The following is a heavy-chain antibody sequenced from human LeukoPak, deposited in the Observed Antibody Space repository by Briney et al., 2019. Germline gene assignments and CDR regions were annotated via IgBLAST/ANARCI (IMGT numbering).Heavy chain of an antibody. Sequence: PSETLSLTCAASGVPFSNYYWSWVRQSPTKGLEWIGEINHSGYTNYNPSLKSRVTISIDTSKNQFSLMLTSVTAADTAVYYCTRAVAGHPDWGQGTLVTVSS. V-gene: IGHV4-34*01. CDR3: TRAVAGHPD. CDR1: GVPFSNYY. CDR2: INHSGYT. D-gene: IGHD6-19*01. J-gene: IGHJ4*02.